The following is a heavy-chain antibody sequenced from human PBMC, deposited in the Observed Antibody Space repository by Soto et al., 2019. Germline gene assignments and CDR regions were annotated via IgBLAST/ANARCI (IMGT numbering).Heavy chain of an antibody. CDR2: IIPIFGTA. D-gene: IGHD6-13*01. J-gene: IGHJ1*01. Sequence: QVQLVQSGAEVKKPGSSVQVSCKASGGTFSSYAISWVRQAPGQGLEWMGGIIPIFGTANYAQKFQGRVTITADESTSTAYMELSSLRSEDPAVDYCASDSGIAAAGTKEYFQNWGQGTLVTVSS. V-gene: IGHV1-69*12. CDR3: ASDSGIAAAGTKEYFQN. CDR1: GGTFSSYA.